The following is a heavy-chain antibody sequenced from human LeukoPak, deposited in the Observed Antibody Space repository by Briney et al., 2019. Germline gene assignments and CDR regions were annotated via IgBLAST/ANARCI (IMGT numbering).Heavy chain of an antibody. D-gene: IGHD2-8*01. Sequence: PGGSLRLSCIASGFTFSDYWMSWVRQAPGKGLEWVAKIKPDGSEKYYVDSVKGRFSISRDNAKESLYLQMNSLRVEDTAVYYCGRGGSQRVSSWGQGTLVTVSS. J-gene: IGHJ4*02. CDR3: GRGGSQRVSS. CDR2: IKPDGSEK. CDR1: GFTFSDYW. V-gene: IGHV3-7*01.